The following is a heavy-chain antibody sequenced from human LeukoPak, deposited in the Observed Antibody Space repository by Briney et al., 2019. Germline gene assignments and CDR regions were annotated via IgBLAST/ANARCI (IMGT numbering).Heavy chain of an antibody. D-gene: IGHD2-2*01. CDR3: ARDPAGYCSSTSCYFTWKYYYYGMDV. J-gene: IGHJ6*02. V-gene: IGHV1-18*01. Sequence: ASVKVSCKASGYTFTSYGISWVRQAPGQGLEWMGWISAYNGNTNYAQKLQGRVTMTIDTSTSTAYMELRSLRSDDTAVYYCARDPAGYCSSTSCYFTWKYYYYGMDVWGQGTTVTVSS. CDR1: GYTFTSYG. CDR2: ISAYNGNT.